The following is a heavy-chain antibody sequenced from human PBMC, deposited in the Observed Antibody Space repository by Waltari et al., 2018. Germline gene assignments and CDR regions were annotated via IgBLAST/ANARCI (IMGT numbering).Heavy chain of an antibody. J-gene: IGHJ4*02. CDR1: GGSISSYY. Sequence: QVQLQESGPGLVKPSETLSLTCTVSGGSISSYYWSWIRQPPGKGLEWIGYIYYSGSTNYNPSLKSRVTISVDTSKNQFSLKLSSVTAADTAVYYCATGDRAVAAQFDYWGQGTLVTVSS. CDR2: IYYSGST. D-gene: IGHD6-19*01. CDR3: ATGDRAVAAQFDY. V-gene: IGHV4-59*08.